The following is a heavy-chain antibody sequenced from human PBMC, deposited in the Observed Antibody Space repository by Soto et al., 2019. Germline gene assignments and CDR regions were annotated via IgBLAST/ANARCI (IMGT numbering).Heavy chain of an antibody. CDR1: GGTFSNYP. Sequence: QVQLVQSGAEVKKPGSSVKVSCKASGGTFSNYPISWVRQAPGQGLEWMGGIIPIFGTVNYAQKFQGRVTITADESTSTAYMELSSLRSEDTAVYYCARGNPRWLQSGDFDLWGRGTLVTVSS. V-gene: IGHV1-69*12. CDR2: IIPIFGTV. CDR3: ARGNPRWLQSGDFDL. J-gene: IGHJ2*01. D-gene: IGHD5-12*01.